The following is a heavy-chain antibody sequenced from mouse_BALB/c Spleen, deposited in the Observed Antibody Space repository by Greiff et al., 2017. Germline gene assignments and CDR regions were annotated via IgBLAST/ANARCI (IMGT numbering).Heavy chain of an antibody. CDR3: VTGSMITWYFDV. CDR1: GFTFNTYA. J-gene: IGHJ1*01. Sequence: VQLKQSGGGLVQPKGSLKLSCAASGFTFNTYAMNWVRQAPGKGLEWVARIRSKSNNYATYYADSVKDRFTISRDDSQSMLYLQMNNLKTEDTAMYYCVTGSMITWYFDVWGAGTTVTVSS. D-gene: IGHD2-4*01. CDR2: IRSKSNNYAT. V-gene: IGHV10-1*02.